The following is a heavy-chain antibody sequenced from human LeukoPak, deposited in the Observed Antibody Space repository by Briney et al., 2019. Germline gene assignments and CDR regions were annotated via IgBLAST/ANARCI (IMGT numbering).Heavy chain of an antibody. CDR2: IYSGGST. CDR1: GFTVSSDS. Sequence: GGSLRLSCTVSGFTVSSDSMSWVRQAPGKGLEWVSFIYSGGSTHYSDSVKGRFTISRDNSKNTLYLQMNSLRSEDTAVYYCARGRIAQLWPTPETDYYYMDVWGKGTTVTVSS. D-gene: IGHD5-18*01. CDR3: ARGRIAQLWPTPETDYYYMDV. V-gene: IGHV3-53*05. J-gene: IGHJ6*03.